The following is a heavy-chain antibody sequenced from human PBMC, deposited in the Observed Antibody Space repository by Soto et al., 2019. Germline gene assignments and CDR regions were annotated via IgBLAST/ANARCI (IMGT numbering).Heavy chain of an antibody. CDR3: ARGVPRGNSGSDGGWFDP. Sequence: VQMMQSGAEVKKPGASVKVSCKASGYMFIAYGIAWVRQAPGQGLEWMGWISAYNGKTNYAQKFQGRVTMTTDTSTSTAYMEMRSLRYDDMAVYYCARGVPRGNSGSDGGWFDPWGQGTLVTVSS. J-gene: IGHJ5*01. CDR2: ISAYNGKT. D-gene: IGHD5-12*01. V-gene: IGHV1-18*03. CDR1: GYMFIAYG.